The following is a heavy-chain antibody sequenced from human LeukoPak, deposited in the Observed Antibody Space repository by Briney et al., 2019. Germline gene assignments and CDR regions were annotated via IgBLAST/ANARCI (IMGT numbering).Heavy chain of an antibody. CDR1: GFTFSKFC. CDR2: IAGTGET. J-gene: IGHJ5*02. CDR3: AKGKAPGAVDWFDP. Sequence: PGGSLRLSCAASGFTFSKFCMMRVRQAPGKGLEWVSSIAGTGETYYADSVKGRFTVSRDNSKSTLYLQINSLTAEDTALYYCAKGKAPGAVDWFDPWGQGTLVTVSS. V-gene: IGHV3-23*01. D-gene: IGHD2-8*02.